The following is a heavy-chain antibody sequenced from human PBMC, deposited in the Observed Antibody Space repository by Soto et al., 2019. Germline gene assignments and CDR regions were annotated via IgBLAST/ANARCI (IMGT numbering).Heavy chain of an antibody. J-gene: IGHJ4*02. CDR1: GFIVSNNY. V-gene: IGHV3-66*01. Sequence: PGGSLRLSCAASGFIVSNNYMGWVRQAPGKGLEWVSTIYVGGNTFYADSVKDRFTISRDISKNTLDLQMNSLRAEDTAVYYCARDSTGWRAVYDSWGQGTLVTVSS. D-gene: IGHD6-19*01. CDR3: ARDSTGWRAVYDS. CDR2: IYVGGNT.